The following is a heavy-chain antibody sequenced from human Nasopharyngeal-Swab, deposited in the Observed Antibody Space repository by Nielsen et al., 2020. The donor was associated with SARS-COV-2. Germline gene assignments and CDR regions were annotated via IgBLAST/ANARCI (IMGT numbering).Heavy chain of an antibody. CDR2: ISGSGGST. Sequence: LRLSCAASGFTFSSYAMSWVRQAPGKGLEWVSAISGSGGSTYYADSVKGRFTISRDNSKNTLYLQMNSLRAEDTAVYYCAKGRYYYGSGSYYFDYWGQGTLVTVSS. D-gene: IGHD3-10*01. CDR1: GFTFSSYA. CDR3: AKGRYYYGSGSYYFDY. J-gene: IGHJ4*02. V-gene: IGHV3-23*01.